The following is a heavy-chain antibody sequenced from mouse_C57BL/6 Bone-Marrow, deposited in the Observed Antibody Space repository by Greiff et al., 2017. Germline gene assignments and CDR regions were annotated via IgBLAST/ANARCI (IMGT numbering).Heavy chain of an antibody. CDR1: GFNIKDDY. CDR2: IDPENGDT. V-gene: IGHV14-4*01. D-gene: IGHD1-1*01. Sequence: EVQLQQSGAELVRPGASVKLSCTASGFNIKDDYMHWVKPRPEQGLEWIGWIDPENGDTEYASKFQGKATITADTSSNTAYLQLSSLTSEDTAVYYCTTPGSLDYWGQGTTLTVSS. CDR3: TTPGSLDY. J-gene: IGHJ2*01.